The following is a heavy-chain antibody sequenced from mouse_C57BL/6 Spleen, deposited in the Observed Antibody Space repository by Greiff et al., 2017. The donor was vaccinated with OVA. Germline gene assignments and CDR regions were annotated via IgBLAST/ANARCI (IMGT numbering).Heavy chain of an antibody. CDR1: GFSLTSYG. J-gene: IGHJ3*01. Sequence: VKLMESGPGLVQPSQSLSITCTVSGFSLTSYGVHWVRQSPGKGLEWLGVIWSGGSTDYNAAFISRLSISKDNSKSQVFFKMNSLQADDTAIYYCAREPFAYWGQGTLVTVSA. V-gene: IGHV2-2*01. CDR3: AREPFAY. D-gene: IGHD6-1*01. CDR2: IWSGGST.